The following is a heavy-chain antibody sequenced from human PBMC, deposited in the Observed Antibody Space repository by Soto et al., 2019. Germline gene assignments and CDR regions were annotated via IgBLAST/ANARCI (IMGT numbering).Heavy chain of an antibody. CDR3: ARVVAIVGGTYYGMDV. CDR1: GVTFSSYA. Sequence: QVQLVQSGAEVKTPGSSVTVSCKASGVTFSSYAISWVRQAPGQGHEWMGGIIPIFGTANDAQKFHGRVTISADGATSTAYMELSSLRSEDTAVYYWARVVAIVGGTYYGMDVWVRGTTVTVS. J-gene: IGHJ6*02. V-gene: IGHV1-69*01. CDR2: IIPIFGTA. D-gene: IGHD1-26*01.